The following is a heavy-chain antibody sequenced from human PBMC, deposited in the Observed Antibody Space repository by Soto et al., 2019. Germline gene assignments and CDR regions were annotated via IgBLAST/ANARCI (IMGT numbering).Heavy chain of an antibody. CDR3: ARRVSGYDFWSGYGMDV. V-gene: IGHV5-10-1*01. Sequence: PGESLKISCKGSGYSFTSYWISWVRQMPGKGLEWMGRIDPSDSYTNYSPSFQGHVTISADKSISTAYLQWSSLKASDTAMYYCARRVSGYDFWSGYGMDVWGQGTTVTVS. J-gene: IGHJ6*02. CDR2: IDPSDSYT. D-gene: IGHD3-3*01. CDR1: GYSFTSYW.